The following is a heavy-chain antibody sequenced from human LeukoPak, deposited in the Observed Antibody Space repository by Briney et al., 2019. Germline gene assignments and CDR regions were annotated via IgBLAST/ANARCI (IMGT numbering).Heavy chain of an antibody. CDR2: INHSGST. D-gene: IGHD5-24*01. CDR1: GGSFSGYY. Sequence: SETLSLTYAVYGGSFSGYYWSWIRQPPGKGLEWIGEINHSGSTNYNPSLKSRVTISVDTSKNQFSLKLSSVTAADTAVYYCARGGRDGYNWGQGTLVTVSS. V-gene: IGHV4-34*01. J-gene: IGHJ4*02. CDR3: ARGGRDGYN.